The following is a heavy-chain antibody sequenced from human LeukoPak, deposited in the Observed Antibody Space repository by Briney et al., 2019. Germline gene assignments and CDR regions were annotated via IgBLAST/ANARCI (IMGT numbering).Heavy chain of an antibody. CDR2: ITGIGGST. J-gene: IGHJ4*02. CDR3: AKDASYYDSSGSYYFDY. CDR1: GFTFSSYA. Sequence: PGGSLRLSCAASGFTFSSYAMSWGRQAPGKGLEWVSAITGIGGSTYYADSVKGRFTISRDNSKNTLYLQMNSLRAEVTAVYYCAKDASYYDSSGSYYFDYWGQGTLVTVSS. V-gene: IGHV3-23*01. D-gene: IGHD3-22*01.